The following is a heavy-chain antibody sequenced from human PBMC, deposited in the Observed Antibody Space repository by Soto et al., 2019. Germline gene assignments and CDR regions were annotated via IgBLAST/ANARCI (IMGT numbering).Heavy chain of an antibody. CDR3: ATGAGTQWAFDY. CDR2: INAGNGNT. J-gene: IGHJ4*02. V-gene: IGHV1-3*01. Sequence: ASVKVSCKASGYTFTSYAMQWVRQAPGQRLEWMGWINAGNGNTKYSQKFQGRVTITRDTSASTAYMELSSLRSEDTAVYYCATGAGTQWAFDYWGQGTLVTVSS. CDR1: GYTFTSYA. D-gene: IGHD6-19*01.